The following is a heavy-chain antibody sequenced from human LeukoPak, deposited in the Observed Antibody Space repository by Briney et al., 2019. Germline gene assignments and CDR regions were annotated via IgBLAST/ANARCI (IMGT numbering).Heavy chain of an antibody. CDR2: VSGSGGNT. CDR1: GFTFSSYA. D-gene: IGHD3-22*01. CDR3: TKYYYDSSANDAFDV. J-gene: IGHJ3*01. Sequence: GGSLRLSCAASGFTFSSYAMSWVRQAPGKGLAWVSAVSGSGGNTYYADSVKGRFTISRDNSKNTLYLQMNSLRAEDSAVYYCTKYYYDSSANDAFDVWGQGTMVTVSS. V-gene: IGHV3-23*01.